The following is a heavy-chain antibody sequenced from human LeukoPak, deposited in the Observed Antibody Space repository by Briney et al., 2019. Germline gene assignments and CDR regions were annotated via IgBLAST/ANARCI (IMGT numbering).Heavy chain of an antibody. J-gene: IGHJ4*02. D-gene: IGHD2-15*01. CDR2: ISSSSSTI. V-gene: IGHV3-48*01. Sequence: HPGGSLRLSCAASGFTFSSYSMNWVRQAPGKGLEWVSYISSSSSTIYYADSVKGRFTISRDNSKNTLYLQMNSLRAEDTAVYYCAKSDFHCSGGSCYSPSLEFDYWGQGTLVTVSS. CDR1: GFTFSSYS. CDR3: AKSDFHCSGGSCYSPSLEFDY.